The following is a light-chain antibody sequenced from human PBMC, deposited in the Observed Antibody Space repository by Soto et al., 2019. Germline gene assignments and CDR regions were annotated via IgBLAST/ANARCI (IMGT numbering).Light chain of an antibody. CDR2: LNSDGSH. J-gene: IGLJ3*02. Sequence: QPVLTQSPSASASLGASVKLTCTLSSGHSSYAIAWHQQQPEKGPRYLMKLNSDGSHSKGDGIPDRFSGSSSGAERYLTISCLQSEDEADYYCQTWGTGGVFGGGTKLTVL. CDR3: QTWGTGGV. V-gene: IGLV4-69*01. CDR1: SGHSSYA.